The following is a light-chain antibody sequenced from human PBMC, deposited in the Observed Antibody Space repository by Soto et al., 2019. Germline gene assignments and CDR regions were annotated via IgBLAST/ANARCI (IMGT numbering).Light chain of an antibody. CDR1: RPIANK. CDR2: GAS. V-gene: IGKV3D-15*01. CDR3: QQYYDWPPNT. Sequence: TQSPALLSVSPGETATLSCKASRPIANKLAWYQQSTGQTPRLLIYGASTRASGVPDRFSGSGSGTDFTLTITSPQAEDFATYYCQQYYDWPPNTFGQGTKFDIK. J-gene: IGKJ2*01.